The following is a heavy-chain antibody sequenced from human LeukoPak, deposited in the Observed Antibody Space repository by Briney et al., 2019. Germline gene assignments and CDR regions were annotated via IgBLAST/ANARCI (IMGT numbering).Heavy chain of an antibody. V-gene: IGHV3-66*01. CDR3: VTESGWLFDY. J-gene: IGHJ4*02. Sequence: PGGSLRLSCAASEFSVGSNYMTWVRQAPGKGLEWVSLIYSGGSTYYADSVKGRFTISRDNAKNSLFLQVNSLRAEDTAMYYCVTESGWLFDYWGQGTLVTVSS. CDR1: EFSVGSNY. D-gene: IGHD6-19*01. CDR2: IYSGGST.